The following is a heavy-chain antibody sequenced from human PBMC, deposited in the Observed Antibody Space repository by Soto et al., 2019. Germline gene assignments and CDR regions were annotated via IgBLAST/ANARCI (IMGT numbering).Heavy chain of an antibody. Sequence: ASVKVSCKASGYTFTSYYMHWVRQAPGQGLEWMGIISPSGGSTSYAQKFQGRVTMTRDTSTSTVCMELSSLRSEDTAVYYCARTILRVGDFVYGMDVWGQGTTVTVSS. D-gene: IGHD2-21*01. CDR1: GYTFTSYY. CDR2: ISPSGGST. J-gene: IGHJ6*02. V-gene: IGHV1-46*01. CDR3: ARTILRVGDFVYGMDV.